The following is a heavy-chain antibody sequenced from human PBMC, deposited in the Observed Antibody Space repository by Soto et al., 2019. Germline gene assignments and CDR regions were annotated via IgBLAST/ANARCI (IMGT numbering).Heavy chain of an antibody. D-gene: IGHD2-15*01. CDR3: ATGYCSGGSCFLEDAFDI. CDR2: IIPILGMS. J-gene: IGHJ3*02. V-gene: IGHV1-69*02. Sequence: QVQLVQSGAEVKKPGSSVKVSCKSSGGTFSGYTFSWVRQAPGQGLEWIGRIIPILGMSNYAQKFQGRVTVTADKSTSTAYMELGSLTSEGTAVYYCATGYCSGGSCFLEDAFDIWGQGTMVTVSS. CDR1: GGTFSGYT.